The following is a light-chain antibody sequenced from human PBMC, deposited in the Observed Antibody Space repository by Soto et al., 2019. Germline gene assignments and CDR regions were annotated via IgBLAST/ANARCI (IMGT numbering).Light chain of an antibody. CDR3: QQYNNCPPIT. CDR1: QSVNTN. Sequence: EIVLTQSPGTLSLSPGERATLSCRASQSVNTNLAWYQLKPGQAPRLLVYGASIMATGVPARFSGSGSGTDFTLTISSLQSEDSAVYYCQQYNNCPPITFGQGTRLEIK. CDR2: GAS. J-gene: IGKJ5*01. V-gene: IGKV3-15*01.